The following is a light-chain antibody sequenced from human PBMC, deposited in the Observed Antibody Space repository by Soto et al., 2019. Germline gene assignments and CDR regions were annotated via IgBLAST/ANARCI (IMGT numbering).Light chain of an antibody. J-gene: IGKJ2*01. Sequence: EIVLTQSPGTLSLSPGERATLSCRASQSVSSSYLAWYQQKPGQSPRLLIYGASSRATGIPDRFSGSGSGTDFTLTISRLEHEECAVYYCQQYGSSPYTFGQGTKQEIK. V-gene: IGKV3-20*01. CDR2: GAS. CDR1: QSVSSSY. CDR3: QQYGSSPYT.